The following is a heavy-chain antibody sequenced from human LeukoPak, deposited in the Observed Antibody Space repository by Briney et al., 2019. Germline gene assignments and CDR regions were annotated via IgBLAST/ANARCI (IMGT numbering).Heavy chain of an antibody. V-gene: IGHV4-59*12. Sequence: SETLSLTCTVSGGSISSYYWSWIRQPPGKGLEWIGYIYYSGSTNYNPSLKSRVTISVDTSKNQFSLKLSSVTAADTAVYYCAESRRGSSSSAYWGQGTLVTVSS. CDR2: IYYSGST. CDR1: GGSISSYY. D-gene: IGHD6-6*01. J-gene: IGHJ4*02. CDR3: AESRRGSSSSAY.